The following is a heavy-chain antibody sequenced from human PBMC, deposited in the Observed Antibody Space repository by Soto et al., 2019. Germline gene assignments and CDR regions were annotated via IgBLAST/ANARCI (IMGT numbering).Heavy chain of an antibody. Sequence: SVKVSCKASGGTFSSYAISWVRQAPGQGLEWMGGIIPIFGTANYAQKFQGRVTITADESTSTAYMELSSLRSEDTAVYYCARGGVPAAIRTYYYYYGMDVWGQGTTVTVSS. CDR3: ARGGVPAAIRTYYYYYGMDV. CDR1: GGTFSSYA. CDR2: IIPIFGTA. J-gene: IGHJ6*02. D-gene: IGHD2-2*02. V-gene: IGHV1-69*13.